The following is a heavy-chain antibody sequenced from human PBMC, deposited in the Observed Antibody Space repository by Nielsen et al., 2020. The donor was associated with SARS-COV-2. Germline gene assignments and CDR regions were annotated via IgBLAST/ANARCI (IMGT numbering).Heavy chain of an antibody. Sequence: SETLSLTCAVSGGSISSSNWWSWVRQPPGKGLEWIGEIYHSGSTNYNPSLKSRVTISVDKSKNQFSLKLSSVTAADTAVYYCARLYYYGPDGYGMDVWGQGTTVTVSS. CDR3: ARLYYYGPDGYGMDV. D-gene: IGHD3-10*01. CDR2: IYHSGST. J-gene: IGHJ6*02. CDR1: GGSISSSNW. V-gene: IGHV4-4*02.